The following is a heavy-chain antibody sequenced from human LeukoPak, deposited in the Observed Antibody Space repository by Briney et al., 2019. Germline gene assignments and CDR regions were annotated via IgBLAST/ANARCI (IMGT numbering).Heavy chain of an antibody. CDR3: ARDLYSRLDY. V-gene: IGHV3-48*04. J-gene: IGHJ4*02. Sequence: GGSLRLSCAVSGFTFSSHAMNWVRQAPGKGLEWVSYISSSSRAIYYADSVKGRFTISRDNSKNSLYLQMDSLGAEDTAVYYCARDLYSRLDYSGQGTLVTVSS. D-gene: IGHD5-18*01. CDR1: GFTFSSHA. CDR2: ISSSSRAI.